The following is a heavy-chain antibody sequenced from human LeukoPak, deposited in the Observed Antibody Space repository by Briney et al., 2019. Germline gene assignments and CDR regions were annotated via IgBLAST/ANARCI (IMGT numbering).Heavy chain of an antibody. CDR3: AKEDYYDSSGYDDGDY. J-gene: IGHJ4*02. D-gene: IGHD3-22*01. V-gene: IGHV3-23*01. CDR2: ISGSGGSK. Sequence: GGSLRLSCAVSGFTFNSYAMSWVRKAPGKGLEGVSDISGSGGSKYYADSVKGRFTIARENSKNTLYQQMNSLRAEDTAVYCCAKEDYYDSSGYDDGDYWGQGTLVTVSS. CDR1: GFTFNSYA.